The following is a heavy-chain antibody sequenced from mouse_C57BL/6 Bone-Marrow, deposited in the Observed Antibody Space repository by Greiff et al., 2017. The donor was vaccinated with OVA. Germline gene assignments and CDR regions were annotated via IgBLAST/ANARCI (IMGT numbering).Heavy chain of an antibody. CDR2: INPNNGGT. V-gene: IGHV1-18*01. Sequence: EVMLVESGPELVKPGASVKIPCKASGYTFTDYNMDWVKQSHGTSLEWIGDINPNNGGTIYNQKFKGKATLTVDKSSSTAYMELRSLTSEDTAVYYCASTGFAYWGQGTLVTVSA. J-gene: IGHJ3*01. D-gene: IGHD1-1*01. CDR3: ASTGFAY. CDR1: GYTFTDYN.